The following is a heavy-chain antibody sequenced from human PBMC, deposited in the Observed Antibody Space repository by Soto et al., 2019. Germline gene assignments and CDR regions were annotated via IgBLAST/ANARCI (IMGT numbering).Heavy chain of an antibody. J-gene: IGHJ4*02. V-gene: IGHV4-59*01. D-gene: IGHD6-19*01. CDR3: ARARAVADTAFEY. CDR2: IYYSVST. CDR1: GGSISSYY. Sequence: SETLSLTCTVSGGSISSYYWSWIRQPPGKGLEWIGYIYYSVSTNYNPSLKSRVTISVDTSKNQFSLKLNSVTAADTTVYYCARARAVADTAFEYWGQGTLVPVS.